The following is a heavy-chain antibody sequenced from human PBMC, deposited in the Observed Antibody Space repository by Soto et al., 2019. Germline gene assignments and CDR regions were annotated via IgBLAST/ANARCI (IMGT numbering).Heavy chain of an antibody. V-gene: IGHV3-23*01. CDR2: ISDGGRST. CDR3: ARTGDFWDRYSPFDH. Sequence: GGSLRLSCAGSGFRFSDYAIGWVRQAPGKGLEWVSFISDGGRSTYYTDSVKGRFTISRDNSKNTVYLQLQGLRAEDTAIYFCARTGDFWDRYSPFDHWGQGTLVTVSS. J-gene: IGHJ4*02. D-gene: IGHD3-3*01. CDR1: GFRFSDYA.